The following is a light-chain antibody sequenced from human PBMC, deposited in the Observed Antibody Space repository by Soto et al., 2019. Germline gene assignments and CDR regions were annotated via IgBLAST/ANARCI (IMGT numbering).Light chain of an antibody. Sequence: AIQMTQSPSSLSASVGDRVTITCRASQGIRNDLGWYQQKPGKAPKLLIYAASSLQSVVPSRFSGSGSGTDFTLTISSLQPEDFATNYCLQDYNYPRTFGQGTKVEIK. V-gene: IGKV1-6*01. CDR3: LQDYNYPRT. J-gene: IGKJ1*01. CDR1: QGIRND. CDR2: AAS.